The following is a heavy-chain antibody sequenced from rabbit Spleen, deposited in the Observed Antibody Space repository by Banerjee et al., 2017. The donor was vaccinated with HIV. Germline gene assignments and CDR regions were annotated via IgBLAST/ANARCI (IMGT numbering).Heavy chain of an antibody. Sequence: QSLEESGGGLVKPGASLTLTCTASAFSFSSSDYMCWVRQAPGKGLEWIACINAATGKPVYATWAKGRFTISKTSSTTVTLQMTALTAADTATYFCARGSATMTMVIIGYYLSLWGPGTLVTVS. V-gene: IGHV1S40*01. D-gene: IGHD2-1*01. CDR1: AFSFSSSDY. CDR3: ARGSATMTMVIIGYYLSL. J-gene: IGHJ4*01. CDR2: INAATGKP.